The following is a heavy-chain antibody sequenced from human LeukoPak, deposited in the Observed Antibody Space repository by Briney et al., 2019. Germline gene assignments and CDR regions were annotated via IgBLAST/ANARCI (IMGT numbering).Heavy chain of an antibody. V-gene: IGHV3-33*01. D-gene: IGHD6-13*01. Sequence: GRSLRLSCTASAFTFSSYAMHWVRRAPGKGLEWVAVIWYDGSNKYYPDSVKGRFTISRDNSKNTLYLQMNSLRVEDTAVYYCAREPAGKYSSSWFDYWGQRTLVTVSS. CDR3: AREPAGKYSSSWFDY. CDR2: IWYDGSNK. J-gene: IGHJ4*02. CDR1: AFTFSSYA.